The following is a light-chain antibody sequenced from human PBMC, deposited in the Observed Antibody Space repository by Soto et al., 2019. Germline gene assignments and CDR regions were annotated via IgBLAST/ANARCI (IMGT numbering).Light chain of an antibody. Sequence: EIVMTPSPATLSVAPGDRATLSCRASQSVSSNLAWYQQKPGQAPRLLIYGASTRATGIPARFNVIGSGTDFPLPLSSLKSEDSAVDYCQQYNNWPAFGQGTKVDI. V-gene: IGKV3-15*01. J-gene: IGKJ1*01. CDR1: QSVSSN. CDR3: QQYNNWPA. CDR2: GAS.